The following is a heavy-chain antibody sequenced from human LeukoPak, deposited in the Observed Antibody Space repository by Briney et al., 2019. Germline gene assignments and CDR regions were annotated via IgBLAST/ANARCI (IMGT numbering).Heavy chain of an antibody. CDR1: GYTFTTYL. V-gene: IGHV1-2*02. J-gene: IGHJ4*02. CDR3: ARKSAARSTSEFDC. D-gene: IGHD2-2*01. Sequence: ASVKVSCKTSGYTFTTYLFHWVRHAPGQGLERMGWINPNSGGTMYAQKFQGRVTMTRDTSISTTYMELSRLSSDDTAVYYCARKSAARSTSEFDCWGQGTLVTVSS. CDR2: INPNSGGT.